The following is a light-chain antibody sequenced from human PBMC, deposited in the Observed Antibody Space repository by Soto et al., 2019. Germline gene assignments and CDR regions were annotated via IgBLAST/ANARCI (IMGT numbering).Light chain of an antibody. CDR3: QQFSYYPHV. J-gene: IGKJ5*01. V-gene: IGKV1-5*03. CDR2: KAS. Sequence: DIQMTQSPSTLSASVGDRVTITCRASQSISSWLAWYQQKPGKAPKVLIDKASSLERAVPSRFSGSGSGTDFALTISGVQPEDFAIYYCQQFSYYPHVFGQGTRLENK. CDR1: QSISSW.